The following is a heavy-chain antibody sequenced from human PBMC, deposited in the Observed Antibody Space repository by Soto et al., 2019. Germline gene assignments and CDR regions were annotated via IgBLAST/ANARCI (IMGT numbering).Heavy chain of an antibody. CDR3: ARGRGSDYDILTGYYSD. V-gene: IGHV4-34*01. Sequence: PSETLSLTCAVYGGSFSGYYWSWIRQPPGKGLEWIGEINHSGSTNYNPSLKSRVTISVDTSKNQFSLKLSSVTAADTAVYYCARGRGSDYDILTGYYSDWGQGTLVTVSS. J-gene: IGHJ4*02. CDR1: GGSFSGYY. CDR2: INHSGST. D-gene: IGHD3-9*01.